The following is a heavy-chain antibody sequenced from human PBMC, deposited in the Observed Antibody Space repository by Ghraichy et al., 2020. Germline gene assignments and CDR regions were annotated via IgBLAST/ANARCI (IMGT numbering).Heavy chain of an antibody. CDR1: GFTFSSYA. CDR2: ISASGGST. CDR3: AKRGYYFDSSGYYYFDY. D-gene: IGHD3-22*01. J-gene: IGHJ4*02. Sequence: LSLTCAASGFTFSSYAMSWVRQAPGKGLEWVSTISASGGSTYHADSVKGRFTISRDNSKNTLYLQMNSLRAEDTAVYYCAKRGYYFDSSGYYYFDYWGQGTLVTVSS. V-gene: IGHV3-23*01.